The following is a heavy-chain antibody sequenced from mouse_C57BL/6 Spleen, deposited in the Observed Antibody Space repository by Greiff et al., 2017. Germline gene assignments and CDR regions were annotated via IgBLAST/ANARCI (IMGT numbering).Heavy chain of an antibody. Sequence: QVQLQQPGTELVKPGASVKLSCKASGYTFTSYWMHWVKQRPGQGLEWIGNINPSNGGTNYNEKFKSKATLTVDKSSSTAYMQLSSLTSEDSAVYYCARTITTVVHYYAMDYWGQGTSGTVSS. V-gene: IGHV1-53*01. CDR1: GYTFTSYW. CDR2: INPSNGGT. D-gene: IGHD1-1*01. CDR3: ARTITTVVHYYAMDY. J-gene: IGHJ4*01.